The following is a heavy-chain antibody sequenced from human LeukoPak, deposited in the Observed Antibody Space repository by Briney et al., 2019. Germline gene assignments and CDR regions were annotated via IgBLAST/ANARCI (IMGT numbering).Heavy chain of an antibody. CDR3: ARAALYCSSTSCYNYFDY. D-gene: IGHD2-2*02. CDR1: GYTFTGYY. Sequence: ASVKVSCKASGYTFTGYYMHWVRQAPGQGLEWMGWINPNSGGTNYAQKFQGRVTMTRDTSISTACMELSRLRSDDTVVYYCARAALYCSSTSCYNYFDYWGQGTLVTVSS. V-gene: IGHV1-2*02. CDR2: INPNSGGT. J-gene: IGHJ4*02.